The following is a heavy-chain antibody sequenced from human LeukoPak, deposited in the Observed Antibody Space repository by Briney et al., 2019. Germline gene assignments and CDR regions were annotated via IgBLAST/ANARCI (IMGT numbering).Heavy chain of an antibody. CDR2: IYTSGST. CDR1: GGSISSGSYY. D-gene: IGHD6-6*01. J-gene: IGHJ6*03. Sequence: SQTLSLTCTVSGGSISSGSYYWSWIRQPAGKGLEWIGRIYTSGSTLYNPSLKSRVTMSVDTSKSQFSLKLSSVTAADTAVYYCARDHAVAARRNYYYYMDVWGKGTTVTVSS. V-gene: IGHV4-61*02. CDR3: ARDHAVAARRNYYYYMDV.